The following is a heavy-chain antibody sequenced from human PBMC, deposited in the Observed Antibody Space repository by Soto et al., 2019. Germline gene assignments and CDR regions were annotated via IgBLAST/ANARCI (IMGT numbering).Heavy chain of an antibody. CDR3: ARDRGGSAFLYYYYGMDV. CDR2: IYSGGST. V-gene: IGHV3-53*01. Sequence: GGSLRLSCAASGFTVSSNYMSWVRQAPGKGLEWVSVIYSGGSTYYADSVKGRFTISRDNSKNTLYLQMNSLRAEYTAVYYCARDRGGSAFLYYYYGMDVWGQGTTVTVSS. D-gene: IGHD1-26*01. CDR1: GFTVSSNY. J-gene: IGHJ6*02.